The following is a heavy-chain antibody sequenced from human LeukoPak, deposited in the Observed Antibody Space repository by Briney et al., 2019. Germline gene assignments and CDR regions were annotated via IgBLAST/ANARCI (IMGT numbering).Heavy chain of an antibody. D-gene: IGHD2-2*01. CDR1: GFTFSSYS. CDR3: ASRYCTSTNCYAFDI. V-gene: IGHV3-21*01. J-gene: IGHJ3*02. Sequence: GGSLRLSCAASGFTFSSYSMNWVRQAPGKGLEWVSSISSDSNYIFYADSVKGRFTISRDNAENSLFLQMNSLRAEDTAVYYCASRYCTSTNCYAFDIWGQGTMVTVSS. CDR2: ISSDSNYI.